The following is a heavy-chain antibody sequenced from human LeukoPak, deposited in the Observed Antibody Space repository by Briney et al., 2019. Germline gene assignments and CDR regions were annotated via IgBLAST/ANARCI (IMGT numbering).Heavy chain of an antibody. D-gene: IGHD1-26*01. V-gene: IGHV1-46*01. J-gene: IGHJ6*03. Sequence: ASVKVSCKASGYTFTMYYIHWVRQAPGQGLEWMGMINPSDGATTYAQRFQGRVTMTRDMSTTTVYMDLRSLRSEDTAVYFCGTAGRGGPSGSMGGLFASYYTYYYMDVWGRGTTVTVSS. CDR3: GTAGRGGPSGSMGGLFASYYTYYYMDV. CDR2: INPSDGAT. CDR1: GYTFTMYY.